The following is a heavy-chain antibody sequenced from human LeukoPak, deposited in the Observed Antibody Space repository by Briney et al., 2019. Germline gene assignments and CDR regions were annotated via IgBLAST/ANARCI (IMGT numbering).Heavy chain of an antibody. Sequence: GASVKVSCKASGYTFTSYGISWVRQAPGQGLEWMGWISAYNGNTNYAQKLQGRVTMTTDTSTSTAYMELSSLRSEDTAVYYCASLRIAGRGYSYGFLDYWGQGTLVTVSS. V-gene: IGHV1-18*01. CDR1: GYTFTSYG. CDR3: ASLRIAGRGYSYGFLDY. D-gene: IGHD5-18*01. J-gene: IGHJ4*02. CDR2: ISAYNGNT.